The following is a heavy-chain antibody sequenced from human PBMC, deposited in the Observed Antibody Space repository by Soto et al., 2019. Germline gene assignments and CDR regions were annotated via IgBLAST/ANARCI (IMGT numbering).Heavy chain of an antibody. CDR3: VKDTPAWRQVWGYDY. D-gene: IGHD7-27*01. J-gene: IGHJ4*02. CDR2: ISGSGGST. CDR1: GFTFSSHA. Sequence: PGGSLRLSCAASGFTFSSHAMRWVRQAPGKGLEWVSAISGSGGSTYYADSVKGRFSISRDNSENTVYLQMNGLRAEDTAVYYCVKDTPAWRQVWGYDYWGQGVQVTVSS. V-gene: IGHV3-23*01.